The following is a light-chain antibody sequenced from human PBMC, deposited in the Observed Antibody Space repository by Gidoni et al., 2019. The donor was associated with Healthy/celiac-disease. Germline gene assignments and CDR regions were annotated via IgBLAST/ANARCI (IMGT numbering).Light chain of an antibody. Sequence: QSVLTQPPSASVTPGQRVTISCSGSSSNIGSNTVNWYQQLPGTAPKLLIYSNNQRPSGVPDRFSGSKAGTSASRAISGLQSEDEADYYCAAWDDSLNGRVFGGGTKLTVL. CDR3: AAWDDSLNGRV. CDR1: SSNIGSNT. CDR2: SNN. J-gene: IGLJ2*01. V-gene: IGLV1-44*01.